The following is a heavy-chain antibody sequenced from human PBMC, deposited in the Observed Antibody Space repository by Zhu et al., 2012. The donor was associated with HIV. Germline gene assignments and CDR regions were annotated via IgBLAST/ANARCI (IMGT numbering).Heavy chain of an antibody. CDR1: GFSFDDYA. Sequence: EVQLVESGGGLVQPGRSPRLSCAASGFSFDDYAMHWVRQAPGKGLEWVSGISWNSGSIGYADSVKGRFTISRDNAKNSLYLQMNSLRAEDMALYYCAKARRAAGTSGFDYWGQGTLVTVSS. V-gene: IGHV3-9*03. D-gene: IGHD6-19*01. CDR3: AKARRAAGTSGFDY. J-gene: IGHJ4*02. CDR2: ISWNSGSI.